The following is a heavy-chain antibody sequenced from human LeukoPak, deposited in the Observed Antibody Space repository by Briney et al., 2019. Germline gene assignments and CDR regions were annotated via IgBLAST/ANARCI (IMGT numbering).Heavy chain of an antibody. Sequence: GGSLRLSCAASGFTLSSYSMNWVRQAPGKGLEWVSYISSSSSAIYYADSVKGRFTISRDNAKNSLYLQMNSLRAEDTAVYYCARVIGSYGDSAYWGQGTLVTVCS. CDR3: ARVIGSYGDSAY. V-gene: IGHV3-48*04. CDR2: ISSSSSAI. CDR1: GFTLSSYS. J-gene: IGHJ4*02. D-gene: IGHD1-26*01.